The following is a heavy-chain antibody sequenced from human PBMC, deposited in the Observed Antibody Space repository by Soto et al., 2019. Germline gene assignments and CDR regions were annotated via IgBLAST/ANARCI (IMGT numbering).Heavy chain of an antibody. V-gene: IGHV4-30-2*01. D-gene: IGHD5-12*01. CDR2: IYHSGST. Sequence: SETLSLTCAVSGGSISSGGYSWSWIRQPPGKGLEWIGYIYHSGSTYYNPSLKSRVTISVDRSKNQFSLKLSSVTAADTAVYYCARGAGYNPTWYYFDYWGQGTLVTVSS. CDR3: ARGAGYNPTWYYFDY. CDR1: GGSISSGGYS. J-gene: IGHJ4*02.